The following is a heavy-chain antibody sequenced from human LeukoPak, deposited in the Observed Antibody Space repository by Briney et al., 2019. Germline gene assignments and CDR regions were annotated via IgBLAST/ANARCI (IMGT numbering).Heavy chain of an antibody. CDR2: ISGSGEST. CDR1: GFTFSNYA. CDR3: AKDLSTGSPPPGY. D-gene: IGHD1-26*01. J-gene: IGHJ4*02. V-gene: IGHV3-23*01. Sequence: GGSLRLSCAASGFTFSNYAMSWVRQAPGKGLEWVSAISGSGESTYYPDSVRGRFTISRDNSKNTLYLQMDSLRVEDTAVYYCAKDLSTGSPPPGYWGPGTLVTVSS.